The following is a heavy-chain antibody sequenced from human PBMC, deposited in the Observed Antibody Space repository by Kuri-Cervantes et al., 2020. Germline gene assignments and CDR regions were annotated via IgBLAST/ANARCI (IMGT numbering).Heavy chain of an antibody. CDR2: INPVSDTP. CDR1: GGTFSDSS. CDR3: ARDPAGAIDRGPFDS. V-gene: IGHV1-69*13. J-gene: IGHJ4*02. Sequence: SVKVSCKASGGTFSDSSINWVRQAPGQGLEWMGGINPVSDTPTYARKFQGRVILTSDASTNTAYMELSSLMSGDTAVYYCARDPAGAIDRGPFDSWGQGTLVTVSS. D-gene: IGHD3-22*01.